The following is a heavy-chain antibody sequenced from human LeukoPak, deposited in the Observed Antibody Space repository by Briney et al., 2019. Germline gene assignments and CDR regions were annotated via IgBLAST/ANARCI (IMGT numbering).Heavy chain of an antibody. CDR3: ARGVARSSKFHFSYYFDY. CDR1: GGSISSYY. J-gene: IGHJ4*02. CDR2: IYHSGSI. Sequence: PSETLFLTCTVSGGSISSYYWSWIRQPAGKGLEWIGSIYHSGSIYYNPSLKSRVTISVDTSKNQFSLKLSSVTAADTAVYYCARGVARSSKFHFSYYFDYWGQGTLVTVSS. V-gene: IGHV4-4*07. D-gene: IGHD6-6*01.